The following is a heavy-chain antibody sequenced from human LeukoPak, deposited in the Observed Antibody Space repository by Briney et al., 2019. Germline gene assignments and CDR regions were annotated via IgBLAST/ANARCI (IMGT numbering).Heavy chain of an antibody. D-gene: IGHD6-13*01. CDR2: INHCGST. CDR1: GGSFSGYY. V-gene: IGHV4-34*01. Sequence: SETLSLTCAVYGGSFSGYYWSWIRQPPGKGLEWIGEINHCGSTNYNPSLKSRVTISVDTSKNQFSLKLSSVTAADTAVYYCARGETAAAGRGHYDYWGQGTLVTVSS. J-gene: IGHJ4*02. CDR3: ARGETAAAGRGHYDY.